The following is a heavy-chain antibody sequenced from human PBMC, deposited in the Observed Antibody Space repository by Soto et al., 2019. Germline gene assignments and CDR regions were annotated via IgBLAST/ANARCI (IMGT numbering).Heavy chain of an antibody. J-gene: IGHJ6*02. Sequence: QLQLQESGPGLVKPSETLSLTCTVSGGSISSNSYYWAWIRQPPGKGLELIGNIYYSGTTYYNPSLKSRVTISVDTSKNHFSLKLSSVTAADTAVYYCARHKGGYYSGVDVWGQGTTGTVSS. CDR1: GGSISSNSYY. CDR3: ARHKGGYYSGVDV. D-gene: IGHD3-16*01. CDR2: IYYSGTT. V-gene: IGHV4-39*01.